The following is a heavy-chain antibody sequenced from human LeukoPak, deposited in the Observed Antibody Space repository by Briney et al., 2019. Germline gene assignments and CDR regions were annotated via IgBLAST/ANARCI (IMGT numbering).Heavy chain of an antibody. Sequence: SETLSLTCTVSGASIGTSNNYWGWIRQPPGKGLEWIGGIHYSGSTYYDPSLKSRVTISMDTSRNQFSLRLNSVTAADTAVYYCARHGQWLVRLDYWGQGTLVPVSS. D-gene: IGHD6-19*01. V-gene: IGHV4-39*01. CDR1: GASIGTSNNY. CDR3: ARHGQWLVRLDY. CDR2: IHYSGST. J-gene: IGHJ4*02.